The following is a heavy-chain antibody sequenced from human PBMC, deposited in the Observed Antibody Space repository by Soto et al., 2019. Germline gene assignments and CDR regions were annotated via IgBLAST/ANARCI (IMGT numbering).Heavy chain of an antibody. CDR1: GFTFDVYA. CDR2: LSWNGGAV. V-gene: IGHV3-9*01. J-gene: IGHJ6*03. CDR3: TKAAAVAGDYYYFYYMDV. D-gene: IGHD6-19*01. Sequence: EVQLVESGGGLVQTGGSLRLSCAASGFTFDVYAMHWVRQAPGKDLEWVSGLSWNGGAVGYADSVKGRFTISRDNAKNSLYLQMNSLRPEDTALYYCTKAAAVAGDYYYFYYMDVWGKGTTVTVSS.